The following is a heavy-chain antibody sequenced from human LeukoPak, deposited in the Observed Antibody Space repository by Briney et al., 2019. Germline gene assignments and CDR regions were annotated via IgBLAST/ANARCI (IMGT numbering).Heavy chain of an antibody. J-gene: IGHJ3*02. D-gene: IGHD2-21*02. Sequence: TSETLSLTCTVSGGSISSYYWSWIRQPPGKGLEWIGYIYYSGSTNYNPSLKSRVTISVDTSKNQFSLKLSSVTAADTAVYYCARAWAYCGGDCYSGDAFDIWGQGTMVTVSS. CDR1: GGSISSYY. CDR3: ARAWAYCGGDCYSGDAFDI. CDR2: IYYSGST. V-gene: IGHV4-59*12.